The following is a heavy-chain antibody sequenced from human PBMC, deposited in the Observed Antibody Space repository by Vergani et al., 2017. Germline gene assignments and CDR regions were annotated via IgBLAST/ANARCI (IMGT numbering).Heavy chain of an antibody. Sequence: QVQLVESGGGEVQPGRSLRLTCSAAGFPFIDYGVHWFRQAPGKGLEWLSVISYDGNKKNYADSVKGRFTISRDNSKNTLYLEMNALRAEDTAVYYCARDFLTRVTTLDYYYMGVWGKGTTVTVSS. J-gene: IGHJ6*03. CDR3: ARDFLTRVTTLDYYYMGV. CDR2: ISYDGNKK. D-gene: IGHD1-1*01. CDR1: GFPFIDYG. V-gene: IGHV3-30*03.